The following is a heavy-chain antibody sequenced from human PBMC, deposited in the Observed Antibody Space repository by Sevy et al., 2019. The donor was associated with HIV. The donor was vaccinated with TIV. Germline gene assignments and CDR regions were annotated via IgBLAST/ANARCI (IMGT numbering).Heavy chain of an antibody. D-gene: IGHD3-9*01. V-gene: IGHV5-51*01. CDR1: GYSFTSYW. CDR3: ARKYYDILTGYYRFDP. J-gene: IGHJ5*02. Sequence: GESLKISCMGSGYSFTSYWIGWVRQMPGKGLEWMGIIYPGDSDTRYSPSFQGQVTISADKSISTAYLQWSSLKASDTAMYYCARKYYDILTGYYRFDPWGQGTLVTVSS. CDR2: IYPGDSDT.